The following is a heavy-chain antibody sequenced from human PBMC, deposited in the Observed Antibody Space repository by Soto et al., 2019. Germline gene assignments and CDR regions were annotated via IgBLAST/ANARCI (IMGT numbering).Heavy chain of an antibody. J-gene: IGHJ3*02. CDR3: ARDREVEAFDI. CDR2: IIPILGIA. Sequence: QVQLVQSGAEVKKPGSSVKVSCKASGGTFSSYTISWVRQAPGQGLEWMGRIIPILGIANYAQKFQGRVTXTXXKSTSTAYMELSSLRSEDTAGYYCARDREVEAFDIWGQGTMVTVSS. V-gene: IGHV1-69*08. CDR1: GGTFSSYT.